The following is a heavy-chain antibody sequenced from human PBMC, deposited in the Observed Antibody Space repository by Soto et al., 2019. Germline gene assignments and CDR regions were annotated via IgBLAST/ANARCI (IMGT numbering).Heavy chain of an antibody. CDR2: ISGSGGST. CDR3: AKGALISAVSYLDC. V-gene: IGHV3-23*01. J-gene: IGHJ4*02. Sequence: EVQLLESGGGLVQPGGSLRLSCAASGFTFSSYAMNWVRQAPGKGLEWVSAISGSGGSTYYADSVKGRFTISRDNSKNPLYLQMHSLRAEDTAVYYCAKGALISAVSYLDCWGQGTLVTVSS. CDR1: GFTFSSYA.